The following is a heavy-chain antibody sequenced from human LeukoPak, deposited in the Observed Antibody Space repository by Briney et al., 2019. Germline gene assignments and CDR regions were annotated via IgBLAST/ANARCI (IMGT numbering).Heavy chain of an antibody. D-gene: IGHD7-27*01. CDR2: ISWNSGSI. V-gene: IGHV3-9*01. CDR1: GFTFDDYA. Sequence: GGSLRLSCAASGFTFDDYAMHWVRQAPGKGLEWVSGISWNSGSIGYADSVKGRFTISRDNAKNSLYLQVNSLRAEDTALYYCAKSQFQYGENVDYWGQGTLVTVSS. CDR3: AKSQFQYGENVDY. J-gene: IGHJ4*02.